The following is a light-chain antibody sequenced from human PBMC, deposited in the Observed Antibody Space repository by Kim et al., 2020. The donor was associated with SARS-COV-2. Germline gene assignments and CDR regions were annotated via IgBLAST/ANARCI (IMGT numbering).Light chain of an antibody. Sequence: DIQMTQSPSSLSASVGDRVTITCRASQSIASYLNWYQQKPGKAPKLLISTAVRLQSGVPSRFSGNVSGTDFTLSIGSLQPEDFATYSCQQSYGIPLTFGGGTSWRS. CDR3: QQSYGIPLT. CDR1: QSIASY. CDR2: TAV. V-gene: IGKV1-39*01. J-gene: IGKJ4*01.